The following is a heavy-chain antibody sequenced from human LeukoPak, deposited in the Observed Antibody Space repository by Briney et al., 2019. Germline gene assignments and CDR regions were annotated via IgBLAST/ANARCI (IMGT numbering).Heavy chain of an antibody. CDR2: IYYSGST. CDR3: ATTVTSDDYFYYMDV. J-gene: IGHJ6*03. D-gene: IGHD4-11*01. CDR1: GGSISSSSYF. Sequence: SETLSLTCTVSGGSISSSSYFWGWIRQPPGKGLEWIGCIYYSGSTYYNPSLKSRVTISVDTSKNQFSLKLSSVTAADTAVYYCATTVTSDDYFYYMDVWGKGTTVTVSS. V-gene: IGHV4-39*01.